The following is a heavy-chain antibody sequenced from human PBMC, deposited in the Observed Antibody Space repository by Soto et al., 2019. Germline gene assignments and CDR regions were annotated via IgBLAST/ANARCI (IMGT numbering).Heavy chain of an antibody. V-gene: IGHV1-69*13. CDR1: GGTFSSCA. D-gene: IGHD3-9*01. J-gene: IGHJ4*02. Sequence: SVKVSCKSSGGTFSSCAISWVRQAPGQGLEWMGGIIPIFGTANYAQKFQGRVTITADESTSTAYMELSSLRSEDTAVYYCARSVRHYDILKVWGQGTLVTVSS. CDR3: ARSVRHYDILKV. CDR2: IIPIFGTA.